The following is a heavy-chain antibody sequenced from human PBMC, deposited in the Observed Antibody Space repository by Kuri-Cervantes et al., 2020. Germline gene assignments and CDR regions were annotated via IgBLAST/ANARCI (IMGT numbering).Heavy chain of an antibody. Sequence: GGSLRLSCEASGFTFSNYAMHWVRQAPGRGLEWVAVISYDGSNKYYVDSVKVRFTISRDNSKYTLYLQMNSLRAEDTAVYYCSRRRFGGDAFDIWGQGTMVTVSS. J-gene: IGHJ3*02. CDR3: SRRRFGGDAFDI. CDR1: GFTFSNYA. D-gene: IGHD2-15*01. CDR2: ISYDGSNK. V-gene: IGHV3-30-3*01.